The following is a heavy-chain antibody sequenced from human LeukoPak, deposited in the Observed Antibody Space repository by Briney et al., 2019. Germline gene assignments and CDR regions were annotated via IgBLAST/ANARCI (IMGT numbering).Heavy chain of an antibody. CDR3: ARRVGWSGYYFFDP. D-gene: IGHD3-3*01. J-gene: IGHJ5*02. CDR2: IYYSGST. CDR1: GGSISSYY. Sequence: PSETLSLTCTVPGGSISSYYWSWIRQPPGKGLEWIGYIYYSGSTNYNPSLKSRVTISVDTSKNQFSLKLSSVTAVDTAVYYCARRVGWSGYYFFDPWGQGTLVTVSS. V-gene: IGHV4-59*01.